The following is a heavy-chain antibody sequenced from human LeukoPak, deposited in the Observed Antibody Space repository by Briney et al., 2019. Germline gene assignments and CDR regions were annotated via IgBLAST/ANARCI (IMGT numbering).Heavy chain of an antibody. Sequence: GGPLRLSCAASGFPFSSYAMHWVRQAPGKGLEWVAVISYDGGNKYYADSVQGRFTISRDNSKNTLYLQMNSLRAEDTAGYYCARDQEDSSGYHLFDYWGQGTLVTVSS. D-gene: IGHD3-22*01. V-gene: IGHV3-30*04. CDR3: ARDQEDSSGYHLFDY. CDR1: GFPFSSYA. CDR2: ISYDGGNK. J-gene: IGHJ4*02.